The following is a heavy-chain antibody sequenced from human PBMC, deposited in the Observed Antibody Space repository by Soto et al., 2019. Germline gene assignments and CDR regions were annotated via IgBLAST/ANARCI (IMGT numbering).Heavy chain of an antibody. J-gene: IGHJ4*02. CDR1: GGSISSGGYS. V-gene: IGHV4-30-2*01. Sequence: SETLSLTCAVSGGSISSGGYSWSWIRQPPGKGLEWIGYIYHSGSTNYNPSLKSRVTISVDSSKNQFSLKLSSVTAADTAVYYCARGRRTTVTIDYWGQGTLVTVSS. CDR3: ARGRRTTVTIDY. CDR2: IYHSGST. D-gene: IGHD4-17*01.